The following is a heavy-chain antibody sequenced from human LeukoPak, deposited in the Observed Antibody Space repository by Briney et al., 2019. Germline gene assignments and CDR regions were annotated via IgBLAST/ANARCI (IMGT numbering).Heavy chain of an antibody. J-gene: IGHJ4*02. Sequence: GGSLRLSCAASGFPFSDYDMSWIRQAPGKGLEWVSYISSSDSRIYYADSVKDRFTISRDNTKNSLYLQMHSLRVEDTAVYYCARENYYGSGSSPGEFDYWGQGTLVTVSS. D-gene: IGHD3-10*01. V-gene: IGHV3-11*01. CDR3: ARENYYGSGSSPGEFDY. CDR2: ISSSDSRI. CDR1: GFPFSDYD.